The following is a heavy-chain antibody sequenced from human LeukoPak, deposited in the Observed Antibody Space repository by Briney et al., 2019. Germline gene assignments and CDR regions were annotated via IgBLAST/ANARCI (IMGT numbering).Heavy chain of an antibody. CDR2: ISYDGSNK. Sequence: SGGSLRLSCAASGFTFSSYGMHWVRQAPGKGLEWVAVISYDGSNKYYADSVKGRFTISRDNSKNTLYLQMNSLRAEDTAVYYCARANQIHYYDSSGYYDYWGQGTLVTVSS. J-gene: IGHJ4*02. D-gene: IGHD3-22*01. CDR1: GFTFSSYG. V-gene: IGHV3-30*03. CDR3: ARANQIHYYDSSGYYDY.